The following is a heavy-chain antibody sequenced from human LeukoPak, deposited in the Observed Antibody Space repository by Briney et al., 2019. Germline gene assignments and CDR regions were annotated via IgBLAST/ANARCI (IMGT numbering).Heavy chain of an antibody. J-gene: IGHJ6*03. CDR2: IIPIFGTA. CDR1: GGTFSSYA. V-gene: IGHV1-69*01. CDR3: ARPSSTRGALNYYYYYMDV. D-gene: IGHD2-2*01. Sequence: AASVKVSCKASGGTFSSYAISWVRQAPGQGLEWMGGIIPIFGTANYAQKFQGRVTITADESTSTAYMELSSLRSEYTAVYYCARPSSTRGALNYYYYYMDVWGKGTTVTVSS.